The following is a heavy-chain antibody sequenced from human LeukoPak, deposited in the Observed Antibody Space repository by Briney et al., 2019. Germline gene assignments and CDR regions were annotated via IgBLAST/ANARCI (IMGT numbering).Heavy chain of an antibody. Sequence: EASVKVSCKASGYTFTSYYMHWVRQAPGQGLEWMGWISAYNGNTNYAQKLQGRVTMTTDTSTSTAYMELRSLRSDDTAVYYCARDRVAGIFWSDYWGQGTLVTVSS. CDR1: GYTFTSYY. CDR3: ARDRVAGIFWSDY. CDR2: ISAYNGNT. V-gene: IGHV1-18*04. D-gene: IGHD6-19*01. J-gene: IGHJ4*02.